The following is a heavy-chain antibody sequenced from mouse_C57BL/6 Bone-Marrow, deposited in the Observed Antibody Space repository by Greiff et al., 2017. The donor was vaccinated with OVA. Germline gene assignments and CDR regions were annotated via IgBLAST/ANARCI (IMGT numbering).Heavy chain of an antibody. CDR2: IHPNSGST. Sequence: QVQLKQPGAELVKPGASVKLSCKASGYTFTSYWMHWVKQRPGQGLEWIGMIHPNSGSTNYNEKFKSKATLTVDKSSSTAYMQLSSLTSEDSAVYYCARVGRAWFAYWGQGTLVTVSA. D-gene: IGHD4-1*01. CDR1: GYTFTSYW. V-gene: IGHV1-64*01. CDR3: ARVGRAWFAY. J-gene: IGHJ3*01.